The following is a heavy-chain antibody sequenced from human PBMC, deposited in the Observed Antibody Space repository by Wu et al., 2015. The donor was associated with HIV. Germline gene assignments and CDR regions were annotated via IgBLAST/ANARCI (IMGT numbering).Heavy chain of an antibody. CDR1: GGSFSGYY. D-gene: IGHD2-21*02. J-gene: IGHJ3*02. CDR3: ARGLSVGTVDAFDI. CDR2: INHSGST. V-gene: IGHV4-34*01. Sequence: QVQLQQWGAGLLKSSETLSLTCAVYGGSFSGYYWSWIRQPPGKGLEWIGEINHSGSTNYNPSLKSRVTISVDTSKNQFSLKLSSVTAADTAVYYCARGLSVGTVDAFDIWGQGTMVTVSS.